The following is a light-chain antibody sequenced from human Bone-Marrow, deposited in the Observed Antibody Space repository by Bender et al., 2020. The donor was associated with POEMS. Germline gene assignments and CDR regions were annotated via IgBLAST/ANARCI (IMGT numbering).Light chain of an antibody. CDR2: GFN. V-gene: IGLV2-18*02. J-gene: IGLJ1*01. Sequence: QSALTQPPSVSGSPGQSVTISCTGTSSDVGTFNRVSWYQQPPGTAPNLVIYGFNNRPSEVPDRFSASKSGNTASLTISGLQAEDEADYYCCSYVGVGVFGSGTRVTV. CDR1: SSDVGTFNR. CDR3: CSYVGVGV.